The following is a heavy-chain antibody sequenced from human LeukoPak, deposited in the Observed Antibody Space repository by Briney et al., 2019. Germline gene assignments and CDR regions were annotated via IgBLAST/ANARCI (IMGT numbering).Heavy chain of an antibody. Sequence: GGSLRLSCAASGFTFSSYAMSWVRQAPGKGLEWVSAISGSGGSTYYADSVKGRFTISRDNSKSTLYLQMNSLRAEDTAVYYCAKDGSYVGYFDYWGQGTLVTVPS. J-gene: IGHJ4*02. CDR3: AKDGSYVGYFDY. CDR2: ISGSGGST. V-gene: IGHV3-23*01. D-gene: IGHD2-15*01. CDR1: GFTFSSYA.